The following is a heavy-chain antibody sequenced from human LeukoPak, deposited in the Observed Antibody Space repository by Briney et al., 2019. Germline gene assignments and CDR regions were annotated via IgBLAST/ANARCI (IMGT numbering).Heavy chain of an antibody. J-gene: IGHJ4*02. CDR1: GFTVSSNY. Sequence: GSLRLSCAASGFTVSSNYMSWVRQPPGKGLEWIGEINHSGSTNYNPSLKSRVTISVDTSKNQFSLKLSSVTAADTAVYYCASQGGIAVADRGLDYWGQGTLVTVSS. D-gene: IGHD6-19*01. CDR2: INHSGST. V-gene: IGHV4-34*01. CDR3: ASQGGIAVADRGLDY.